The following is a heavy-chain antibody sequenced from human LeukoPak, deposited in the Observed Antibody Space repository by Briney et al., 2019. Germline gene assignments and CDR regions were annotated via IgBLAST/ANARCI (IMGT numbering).Heavy chain of an antibody. V-gene: IGHV1-18*01. Sequence: ASVKVSCKASGYNSPSYGISCVLHAPGQGLEGRGWIRPHTGETTSAHRVPDRVTMTTDTSTATAYMELRSLSFDDTAVYYCARDRGGKGSAIFYWGQGTLVTVSS. CDR2: IRPHTGET. D-gene: IGHD3-10*01. CDR1: GYNSPSYG. J-gene: IGHJ4*02. CDR3: ARDRGGKGSAIFY.